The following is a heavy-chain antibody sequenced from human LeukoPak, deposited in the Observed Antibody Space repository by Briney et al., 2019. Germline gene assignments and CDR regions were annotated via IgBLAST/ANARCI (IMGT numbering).Heavy chain of an antibody. J-gene: IGHJ4*02. V-gene: IGHV4-59*12. CDR3: ARDMAGGLVY. Sequence: SETLSLTCTVSGGSISSYYWSWIRQPPGKGLEWIGYIYYSGSTNYNPSLKSRVTISVDTSKNQFSLKLSSVTAADTAVYYCARDMAGGLVYWGQGTLVTVSS. CDR2: IYYSGST. CDR1: GGSISSYY. D-gene: IGHD4-23*01.